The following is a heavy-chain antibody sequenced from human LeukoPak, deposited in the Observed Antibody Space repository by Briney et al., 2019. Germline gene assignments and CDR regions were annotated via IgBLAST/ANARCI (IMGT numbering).Heavy chain of an antibody. Sequence: ASVKVSCKASGYTFTGYYMHWVRQAPGQGLEWMGIINPSGGSTSYAQKFQGRVTMTRDTSTSTVYMELSSLRSEDTAVYYCARDRLGRPPFDYWGQGTLVTVSS. CDR1: GYTFTGYY. J-gene: IGHJ4*02. CDR2: INPSGGST. D-gene: IGHD3-16*01. V-gene: IGHV1-46*03. CDR3: ARDRLGRPPFDY.